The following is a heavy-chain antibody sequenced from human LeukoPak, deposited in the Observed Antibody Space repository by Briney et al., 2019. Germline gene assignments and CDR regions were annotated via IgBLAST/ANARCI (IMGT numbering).Heavy chain of an antibody. V-gene: IGHV4-4*02. CDR1: GGSISGSNW. J-gene: IGHJ4*02. Sequence: PSETLSLTCAVSGGSISGSNWWSWVRQPPGKGLEWVGEIYHSGGTNYNPSLKSRVTVSVDKSKNQFSLKLSSVTAADTAVYYCARIGIRYFDWTYWGQGTLVTVSS. CDR3: ARIGIRYFDWTY. D-gene: IGHD3-9*01. CDR2: IYHSGGT.